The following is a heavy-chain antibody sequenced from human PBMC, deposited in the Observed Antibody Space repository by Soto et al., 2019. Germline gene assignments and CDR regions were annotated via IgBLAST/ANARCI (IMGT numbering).Heavy chain of an antibody. CDR3: AKDDGGNRWGY. Sequence: PGGSLTLSCAVSGYNFSSYGMHCVRQAPGKGLEWVAVISYDGSNKYYADSVKGRFTISRDNSKNTLYVQMNSLRAEDTAVYYCAKDDGGNRWGYWSQGTLVTVSS. J-gene: IGHJ4*02. V-gene: IGHV3-30*18. CDR2: ISYDGSNK. D-gene: IGHD2-15*01. CDR1: GYNFSSYG.